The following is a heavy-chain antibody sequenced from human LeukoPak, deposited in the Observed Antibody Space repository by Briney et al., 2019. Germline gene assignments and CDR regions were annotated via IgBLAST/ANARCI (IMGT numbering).Heavy chain of an antibody. CDR3: AREWGGGSKGY. Sequence: GGSLRLSCAASGFTFSSYDMGWVRHAPGKGLEWVSAISSSGASTYYADSVKGRFTISRDNSKNTLYLQMSSLRAEDTAVYYCAREWGGGSKGYWGQGTLVTVSS. CDR1: GFTFSSYD. J-gene: IGHJ4*02. D-gene: IGHD1-26*01. V-gene: IGHV3-23*01. CDR2: ISSSGAST.